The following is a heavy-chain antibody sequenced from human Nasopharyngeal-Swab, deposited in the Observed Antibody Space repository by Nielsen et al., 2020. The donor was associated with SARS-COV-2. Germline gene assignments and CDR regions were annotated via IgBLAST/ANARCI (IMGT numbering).Heavy chain of an antibody. CDR1: GITFSNFA. J-gene: IGHJ4*02. CDR3: AKRNYYGPGSYLFYLDH. V-gene: IGHV3-23*01. Sequence: GESLKISCAASGITFSNFAMSWVRQAPGKGLEWVSTITDSGDNTYYANSVKGRFTVSRDNPRNTMYLQMNSLRAEDTAVYFCAKRNYYGPGSYLFYLDHWGQGTLVTVSS. CDR2: ITDSGDNT. D-gene: IGHD3-10*01.